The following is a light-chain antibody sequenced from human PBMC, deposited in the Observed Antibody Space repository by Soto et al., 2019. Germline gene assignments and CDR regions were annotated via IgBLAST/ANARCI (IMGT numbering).Light chain of an antibody. CDR2: AAS. J-gene: IGKJ2*01. CDR1: QTISTY. CDR3: QQSHSIPYI. Sequence: DIQMTQSPSSLSASVGDRVTITCRASQTISTYLNWYQQKPGKAPKLLIYAASSLQSGVPSRFSGSGSGTDFTLTISSVQPEDFATYFCQQSHSIPYIFGQGTKLQLK. V-gene: IGKV1-39*01.